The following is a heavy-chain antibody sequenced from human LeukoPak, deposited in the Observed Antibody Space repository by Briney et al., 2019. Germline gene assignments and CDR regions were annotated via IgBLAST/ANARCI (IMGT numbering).Heavy chain of an antibody. V-gene: IGHV3-23*01. J-gene: IGHJ6*03. Sequence: PGGSLRLSCAASGFTFSSYGMSWVRQAPGKGLEWVSAISGSGGSTYYADSVKGRFTISRDNSKNTLYLQMNSLRAEDTALYYCAKDPIMYGSGSYYNYMDVWGKGTTVTVSS. D-gene: IGHD3-10*01. CDR2: ISGSGGST. CDR1: GFTFSSYG. CDR3: AKDPIMYGSGSYYNYMDV.